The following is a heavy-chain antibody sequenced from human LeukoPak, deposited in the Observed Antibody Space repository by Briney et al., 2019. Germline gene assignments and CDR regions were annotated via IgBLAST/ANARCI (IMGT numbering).Heavy chain of an antibody. CDR3: ARDYGGSSPFDY. CDR2: ISYDGSYK. CDR1: GFTFSNYG. J-gene: IGHJ4*02. V-gene: IGHV3-30*03. Sequence: GGSLRLSCAASGFTFSNYGMHWVRQAPGKGLEWVAFISYDGSYKYYADSVKGRLTISRDNAKNSLYLQMNSLRAEDTAVYYCARDYGGSSPFDYWGQGTLVTVSS. D-gene: IGHD4-23*01.